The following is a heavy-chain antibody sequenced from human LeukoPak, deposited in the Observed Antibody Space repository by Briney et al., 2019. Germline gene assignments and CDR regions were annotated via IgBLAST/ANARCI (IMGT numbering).Heavy chain of an antibody. J-gene: IGHJ4*02. CDR2: IYYSGST. CDR1: GGSISSSSYY. CDR3: ARDLMIQLWHLLDY. Sequence: SETLSLTCTVSGGSISSSSYYWGWIRQPPGKGLEWIGSIYYSGSTYYNPSLKSRVTVSVDTSKNQFSLKLSSVTAADTAVYYCARDLMIQLWHLLDYWGQGTQVTVSS. V-gene: IGHV4-39*07. D-gene: IGHD5-18*01.